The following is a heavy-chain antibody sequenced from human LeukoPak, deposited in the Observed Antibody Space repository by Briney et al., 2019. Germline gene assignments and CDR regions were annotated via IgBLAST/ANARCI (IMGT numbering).Heavy chain of an antibody. Sequence: GGSLRLSCVASGFTFSNYAMSWVRQAPGKGLEWVSGIGGSGGYHTYYADSVRGRFTISRDNSRNTLYVQMNSLRAEDTAIYYCARDRNWGAYDIWGQGTMVTVSS. V-gene: IGHV3-23*01. J-gene: IGHJ3*02. CDR2: IGGSGGYHT. D-gene: IGHD7-27*01. CDR1: GFTFSNYA. CDR3: ARDRNWGAYDI.